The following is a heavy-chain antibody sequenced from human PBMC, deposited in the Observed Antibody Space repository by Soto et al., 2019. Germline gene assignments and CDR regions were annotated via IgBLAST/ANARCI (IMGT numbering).Heavy chain of an antibody. Sequence: GSLRLSCAASGFTFSIYAMNWVRQTQEKGLEWVSSISSTSSYTHYSDSVKGRFTISRDNANNSLFLQMNSLRAEDTATYYCARDLALAGNYWGQGVLVTVSS. CDR1: GFTFSIYA. J-gene: IGHJ4*02. D-gene: IGHD6-19*01. V-gene: IGHV3-21*01. CDR3: ARDLALAGNY. CDR2: ISSTSSYT.